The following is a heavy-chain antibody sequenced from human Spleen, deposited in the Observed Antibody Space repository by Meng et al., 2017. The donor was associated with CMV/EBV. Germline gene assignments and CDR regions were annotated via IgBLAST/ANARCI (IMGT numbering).Heavy chain of an antibody. CDR1: GDSIRSSSYY. J-gene: IGHJ4*02. V-gene: IGHV4-39*07. Sequence: ESLKISCTVSGDSIRSSSYYWGWIRQPPGKGLEWIGSIYYSGSTHNNPSLKSRVAMSVDTSKNQFSLRLSSVTAADTAVYYCARDQGSSSSDFNYWGQGTLVTVSS. CDR3: ARDQGSSSSDFNY. D-gene: IGHD6-6*01. CDR2: IYYSGST.